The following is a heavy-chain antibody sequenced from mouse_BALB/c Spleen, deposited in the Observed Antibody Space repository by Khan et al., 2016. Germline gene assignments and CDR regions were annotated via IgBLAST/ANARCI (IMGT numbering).Heavy chain of an antibody. V-gene: IGHV2-6-7*01. D-gene: IGHD2-10*01. CDR2: IWGDGST. CDR1: GFSLTGYG. Sequence: QVQLKESGPGLVAPSQSLSITCTVSGFSLTGYGVNWVRQPPGKGLEWLGMIWGDGSTDYNSALKSRLSISKDNSKSQVFLTMNSLQTDDTARYYWARVLAYYGNYYYAMDYWGQGTSGTVSS. J-gene: IGHJ4*01. CDR3: ARVLAYYGNYYYAMDY.